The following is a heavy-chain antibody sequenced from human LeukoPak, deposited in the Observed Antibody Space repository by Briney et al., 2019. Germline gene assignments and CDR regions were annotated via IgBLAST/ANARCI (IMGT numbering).Heavy chain of an antibody. D-gene: IGHD1-26*01. Sequence: TGGSLRLSCAASGFTFDDYYMSWVRQAPGKGLEWVSGISWNGGSTVYADSVKGRFTISRDNAKNSLYLQMNSLRAEDTALCYCAREGGGGPSGSYLDYWGQGTLVTVSS. J-gene: IGHJ4*02. CDR3: AREGGGGPSGSYLDY. CDR2: ISWNGGST. V-gene: IGHV3-20*04. CDR1: GFTFDDYY.